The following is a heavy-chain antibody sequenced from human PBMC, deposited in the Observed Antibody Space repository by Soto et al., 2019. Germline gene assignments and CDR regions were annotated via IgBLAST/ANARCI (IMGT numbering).Heavy chain of an antibody. J-gene: IGHJ4*02. D-gene: IGHD5-18*01. Sequence: ESLKISCTGSGYNFDTYWIGWVRQMAGKGLEWMGIIYPGDFDTRYSQSFQGHFTMSVDKSINTAYLQWNNLETSDTAIYYCARLLGYSFGHQEFFDYWGQGTPVTVSS. V-gene: IGHV5-51*01. CDR3: ARLLGYSFGHQEFFDY. CDR2: IYPGDFDT. CDR1: GYNFDTYW.